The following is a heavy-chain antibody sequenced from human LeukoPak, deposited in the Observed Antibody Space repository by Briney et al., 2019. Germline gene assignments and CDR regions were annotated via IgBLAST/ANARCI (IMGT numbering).Heavy chain of an antibody. CDR3: ARVWGYRDYYDSTAYYRFDH. Sequence: GGSLRLSCAASGLTFSSYAMSWVRQAPGKGLEWVANINQDGSEKYYLDSVKGRFTISRDNAKNSLYLQMNSLRAEDTAVYYCARVWGYRDYYDSTAYYRFDHWGQGTPVTVSS. J-gene: IGHJ4*02. CDR2: INQDGSEK. V-gene: IGHV3-7*01. D-gene: IGHD3-22*01. CDR1: GLTFSSYA.